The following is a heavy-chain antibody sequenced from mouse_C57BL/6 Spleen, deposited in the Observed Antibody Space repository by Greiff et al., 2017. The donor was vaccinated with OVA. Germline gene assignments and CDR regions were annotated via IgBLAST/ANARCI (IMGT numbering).Heavy chain of an antibody. V-gene: IGHV1-82*01. CDR3: ARKGGNYYAMDY. J-gene: IGHJ4*01. CDR1: GYAFSSSW. CDR2: IYPGDGDT. Sequence: VQLVESGPELVKPGASVKISCKASGYAFSSSWMNWVKQRPGKGLEWIGRIYPGDGDTNYNGKFKGKATLTADKSSSTAYMQLSSLTSEDSAVYFCARKGGNYYAMDYWGQGTSVTVSS.